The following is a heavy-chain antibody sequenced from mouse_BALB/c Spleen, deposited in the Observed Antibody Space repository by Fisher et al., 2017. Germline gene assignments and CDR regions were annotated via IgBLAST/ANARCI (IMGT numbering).Heavy chain of an antibody. D-gene: IGHD2-1*01. J-gene: IGHJ4*01. CDR3: ARHMGGNSLYAMDY. V-gene: IGHV5-12-2*01. Sequence: GRFTISRDNAKNTLYLQMSSLKSEDTAMYYCARHMGGNSLYAMDYWGQGTSVTVS.